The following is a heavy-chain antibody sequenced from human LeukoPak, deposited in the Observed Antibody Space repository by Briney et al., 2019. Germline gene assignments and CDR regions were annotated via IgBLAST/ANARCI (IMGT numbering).Heavy chain of an antibody. J-gene: IGHJ6*02. D-gene: IGHD2-2*02. V-gene: IGHV1-8*01. CDR3: ARTCSSTSCYTYGLLYYYYGMDV. CDR1: GYTFTSYD. Sequence: PEASVTVSCKASGYTFTSYDINWVRQAPGQGLEWMGWMNPNSGNTGYAQKFQGRVTMTRNTSISTAYMELSSLRSEDTAVYYCARTCSSTSCYTYGLLYYYYGMDVWGQGTTVTVSS. CDR2: MNPNSGNT.